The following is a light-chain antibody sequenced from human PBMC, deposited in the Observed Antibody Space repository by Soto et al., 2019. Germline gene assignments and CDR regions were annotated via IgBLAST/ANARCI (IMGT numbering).Light chain of an antibody. CDR2: KAS. CDR3: QKYNSYPWT. CDR1: QSISSW. J-gene: IGKJ1*01. Sequence: DIQMTQSPSTLSASVGDKVTITCRASQSISSWLAWYQQKPGKAPKLLIYKASTLQSGVPSNFSGCGSGTEFTLSISSLQPEDFATYYCQKYNSYPWTVAQGTKVYVK. V-gene: IGKV1-5*03.